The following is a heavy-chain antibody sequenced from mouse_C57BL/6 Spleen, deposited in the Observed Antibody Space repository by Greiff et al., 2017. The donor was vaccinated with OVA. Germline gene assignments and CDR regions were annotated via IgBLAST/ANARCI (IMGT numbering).Heavy chain of an antibody. V-gene: IGHV2-2*01. J-gene: IGHJ1*03. CDR1: GFSLTSYG. Sequence: VQLQQSGPGLVQPSQSLSITCTVSGFSLTSYGVHWVRQSPGKGLEWLGVIWSGGSTDYDAAFISRLSISKDNNKIKVSFKMNSLQADDTAIYYCARKVTTVYWYFDVWGTGTTVTVSS. CDR3: ARKVTTVYWYFDV. D-gene: IGHD1-1*01. CDR2: IWSGGST.